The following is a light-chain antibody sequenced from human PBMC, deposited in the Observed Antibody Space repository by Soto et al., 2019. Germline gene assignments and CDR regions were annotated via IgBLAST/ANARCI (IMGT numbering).Light chain of an antibody. CDR1: QSVSSSY. Sequence: EIVLTQSPGTLSLSPGERATLSCRASQSVSSSYLAWYQQKPGQAPRLLIYGASSRATGIPDRFSGSGSGTDFTLTISRLEPEDFALYFCQQYRPSPAISFGQGTRLEIK. CDR2: GAS. V-gene: IGKV3-20*01. CDR3: QQYRPSPAIS. J-gene: IGKJ5*01.